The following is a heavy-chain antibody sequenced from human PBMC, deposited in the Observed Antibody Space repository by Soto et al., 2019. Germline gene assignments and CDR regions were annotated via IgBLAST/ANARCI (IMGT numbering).Heavy chain of an antibody. V-gene: IGHV3-74*01. CDR3: AREAGYCSTTSCYRRAFDT. CDR1: GFTFTGHW. Sequence: EVQLVESGGDLVQPGGSLRLSCAASGFTFTGHWMHWVRQVPGKGLVWVARINTEGDSTNYAGSVKGRFTISRDSATNTVYLQMNGLGVDDTSVYFCAREAGYCSTTSCYRRAFDTWGQGTMVTVSS. D-gene: IGHD2-2*01. J-gene: IGHJ3*02. CDR2: INTEGDST.